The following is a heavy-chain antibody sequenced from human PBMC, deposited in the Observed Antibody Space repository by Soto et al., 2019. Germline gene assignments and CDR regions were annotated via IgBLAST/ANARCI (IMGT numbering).Heavy chain of an antibody. CDR3: ARIVVIPAAPDYYNYYGVDV. J-gene: IGHJ6*02. CDR1: GDSIISSNYY. Sequence: QLQLQESGPGLVKPSETLSLTCTVSGDSIISSNYYWAWIRQSPGKGLEWIGNMYYSGSTYYNLSLKGRVTMSVDTSKSQFSLKISSVTAPYTSVYYCARIVVIPAAPDYYNYYGVDVWGQGTTVTVSS. CDR2: MYYSGST. V-gene: IGHV4-39*01. D-gene: IGHD2-2*01.